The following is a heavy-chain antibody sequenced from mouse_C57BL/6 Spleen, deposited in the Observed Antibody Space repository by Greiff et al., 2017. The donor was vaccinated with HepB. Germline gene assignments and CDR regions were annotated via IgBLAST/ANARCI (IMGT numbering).Heavy chain of an antibody. Sequence: VQLQQSDAELVKPGASVKISCKVSGYTFTDHTIHWMKQRPEQGLEWIGYIYPRDGSTKYNVKFKGNATLTADKSYSTAYMQLNSLASEYSAVYVCARSPITTVVAPFDYWGQGTTLTVSS. D-gene: IGHD1-1*01. CDR1: GYTFTDHT. CDR2: IYPRDGST. J-gene: IGHJ2*01. V-gene: IGHV1-78*01. CDR3: ARSPITTVVAPFDY.